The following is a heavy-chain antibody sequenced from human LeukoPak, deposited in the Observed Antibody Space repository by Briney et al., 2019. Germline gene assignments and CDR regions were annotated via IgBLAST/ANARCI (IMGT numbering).Heavy chain of an antibody. D-gene: IGHD1-26*01. CDR1: GYTLTELS. V-gene: IGHV1-24*01. Sequence: ASVKVSCKVSGYTLTELSMHWVRQAPGKGLEWMGGFDPEDGETIYAQKFQGRVTMTEDTSTDTAYMELSSLRSEDTAVYYCAKGPSGSYLLDYWGQGTLVTVSS. CDR2: FDPEDGET. J-gene: IGHJ4*02. CDR3: AKGPSGSYLLDY.